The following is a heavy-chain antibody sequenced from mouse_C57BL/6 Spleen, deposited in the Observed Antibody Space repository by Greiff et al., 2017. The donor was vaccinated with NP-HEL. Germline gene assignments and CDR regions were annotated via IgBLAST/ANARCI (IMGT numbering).Heavy chain of an antibody. Sequence: QVQLQQPGAELVKPGASVKLSCKASGYTFTSYWMQWVKQRPGQGLEWIGEIDPSDSYTNYNQKFKGKATLTVDTSSSTAYMQLSSLTSEDSAVYYCARGKHYSNDGGTWFAYWGQGTLVTVSA. CDR3: ARGKHYSNDGGTWFAY. CDR2: IDPSDSYT. J-gene: IGHJ3*01. V-gene: IGHV1-50*01. D-gene: IGHD2-12*01. CDR1: GYTFTSYW.